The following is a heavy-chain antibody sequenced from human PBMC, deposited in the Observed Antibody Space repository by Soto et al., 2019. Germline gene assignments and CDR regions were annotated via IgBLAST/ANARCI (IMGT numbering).Heavy chain of an antibody. CDR1: GYTFSPYA. D-gene: IGHD6-13*01. V-gene: IGHV3-23*01. CDR2: ISVTGGST. J-gene: IGHJ4*02. Sequence: EVHLLESGGGLVQPGGSLRLSCADSGYTFSPYAMSWVRQAPGMGLEWVSAISVTGGSTYYADSVRGRFTISRDNSKNTLSLQMTRLRAEDTAVSSCAKAAYSNVYNFDYWGQGTLVTVSS. CDR3: AKAAYSNVYNFDY.